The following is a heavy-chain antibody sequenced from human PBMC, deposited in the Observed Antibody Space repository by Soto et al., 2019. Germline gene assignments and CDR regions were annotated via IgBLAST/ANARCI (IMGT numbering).Heavy chain of an antibody. CDR2: IYYSGST. CDR3: ARRYGSAIDY. D-gene: IGHD1-26*01. CDR1: GGSISSYY. J-gene: IGHJ4*02. V-gene: IGHV4-59*08. Sequence: LSLTCTVSGGSISSYYWSWIRQPPGKGLEWIGYIYYSGSTNYNPSLKSRVTISVDTSKNQFSLKLSSVTAADTAVYYCARRYGSAIDYWGQGTLVTVSS.